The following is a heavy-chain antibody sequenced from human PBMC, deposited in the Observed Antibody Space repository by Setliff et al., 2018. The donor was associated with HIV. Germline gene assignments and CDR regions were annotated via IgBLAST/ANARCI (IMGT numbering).Heavy chain of an antibody. Sequence: SETLSLTCTVSGDSISGNYWSWIRQPAGKRLEWIGRINYGGASPPNYNPSLASRLVMSLDPSKNQFSLKLNSMTAADTAMYYCAGGRYFRDISDSRFDFWGQGKLVTVSS. V-gene: IGHV4-4*07. CDR1: GDSISGNY. J-gene: IGHJ4*02. D-gene: IGHD2-21*02. CDR2: INYGGASPP. CDR3: AGGRYFRDISDSRFDF.